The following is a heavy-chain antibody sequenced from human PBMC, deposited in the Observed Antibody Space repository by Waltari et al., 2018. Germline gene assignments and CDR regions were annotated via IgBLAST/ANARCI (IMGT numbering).Heavy chain of an antibody. V-gene: IGHV1-24*01. CDR2: FEPEDGET. D-gene: IGHD6-13*01. CDR1: GYTLTELS. CDR3: ATGGIAAAAPPGDFDY. J-gene: IGHJ4*02. Sequence: QVQLVQSGAEVKKPGASVKVSCKVSGYTLTELSMHWVRQAPGKGLEWMGGFEPEDGETIYAQKFQGRVTMTEDTATDTAYMELSSLRSEDTAVYYCATGGIAAAAPPGDFDYWGQGTLVTVSS.